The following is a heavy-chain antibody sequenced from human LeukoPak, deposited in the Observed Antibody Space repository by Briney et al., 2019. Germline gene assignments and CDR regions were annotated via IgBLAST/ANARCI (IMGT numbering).Heavy chain of an antibody. CDR1: GFTFSSYA. CDR2: ISGGST. J-gene: IGHJ4*02. CDR3: AKAAGSGSQNPFDF. Sequence: GRSLRLSCAASGFTFSSYAMSWVRQAPGKGLEWVSGISGGSTYYADSVKGRFTISRDNSKNTLYLQMDSLRAEDTAVYYCAKAAGSGSQNPFDFWGQGTLVTVSS. V-gene: IGHV3-23*01. D-gene: IGHD3-10*01.